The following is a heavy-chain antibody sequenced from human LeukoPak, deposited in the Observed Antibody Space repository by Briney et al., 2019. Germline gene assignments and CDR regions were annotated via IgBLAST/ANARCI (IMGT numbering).Heavy chain of an antibody. CDR3: ARSAGSYYCSGGSCYVRTSWFDP. CDR1: GYTFTDYY. CDR2: INPNSGGT. V-gene: IGHV1-2*02. Sequence: GASVKVSCKASGYTFTDYYMHWVRQAPGQGLEWMGWINPNSGGTNYAQKFQGRVTMTRDTSISTAYMELSRLRSDDTAVYYCARSAGSYYCSGGSCYVRTSWFDPWGQGTLVTVSS. J-gene: IGHJ5*02. D-gene: IGHD2-15*01.